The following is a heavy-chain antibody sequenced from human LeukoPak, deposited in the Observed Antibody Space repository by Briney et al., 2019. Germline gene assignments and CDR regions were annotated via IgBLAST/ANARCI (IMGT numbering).Heavy chain of an antibody. CDR3: ANSFGALGDAFDI. J-gene: IGHJ3*02. V-gene: IGHV3-74*01. CDR2: INGDGSST. CDR1: GFTFSSYW. Sequence: GGSLRLSCAATGFTFSSYWMHWVRQAPGKGLVWVSSINGDGSSTSYADSVNGRFTISRGNAKNTLSLQMNSLRVEDTAVYHCANSFGALGDAFDIWGQGTMVTVSS. D-gene: IGHD3-10*01.